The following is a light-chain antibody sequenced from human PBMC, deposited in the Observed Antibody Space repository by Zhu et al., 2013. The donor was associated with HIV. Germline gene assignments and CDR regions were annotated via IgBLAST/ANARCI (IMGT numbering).Light chain of an antibody. CDR3: QQRSNWPWLT. V-gene: IGKV3D-20*02. CDR1: RTIRNNY. CDR2: DAS. Sequence: EIMLTQSPGTLSLSPGERATLSCRTSRTIRNNYLAWYQLKPGRAPSLLIYDASSRASGIPDRFRGSGSGTDFTLTINSLEPEDFAVYYCQQRSNWPWLTFGGGTKVEIK. J-gene: IGKJ4*01.